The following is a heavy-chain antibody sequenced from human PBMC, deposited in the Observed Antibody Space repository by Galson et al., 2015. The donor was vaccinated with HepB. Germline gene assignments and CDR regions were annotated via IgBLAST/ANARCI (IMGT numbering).Heavy chain of an antibody. V-gene: IGHV3-48*02. Sequence: SLRLSCAASGFTFSSYTMNWVRQASGRGLESVSYISSTGTTTYYADSAKGRFTISRDNAQKSLYLQMNSLRDEDTAVYYCARVYFGSGSSSAYWYFELWGRGALVTVSS. D-gene: IGHD3-10*01. CDR1: GFTFSSYT. J-gene: IGHJ2*01. CDR3: ARVYFGSGSSSAYWYFEL. CDR2: ISSTGTTT.